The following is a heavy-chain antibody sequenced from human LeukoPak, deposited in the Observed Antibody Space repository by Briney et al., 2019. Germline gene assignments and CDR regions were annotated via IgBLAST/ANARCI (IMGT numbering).Heavy chain of an antibody. J-gene: IGHJ4*02. V-gene: IGHV3-64*04. Sequence: GGSLRLSCSASGFSFSSYAVHWVRQAPGKGLEYVSAISSNGGSTNYADSVKGRFTISRDNAKNSLYLQMNSLRAEDTAVYYCARGQMAGYWGQGTLVTVSS. CDR1: GFSFSSYA. CDR2: ISSNGGST. CDR3: ARGQMAGY. D-gene: IGHD5-24*01.